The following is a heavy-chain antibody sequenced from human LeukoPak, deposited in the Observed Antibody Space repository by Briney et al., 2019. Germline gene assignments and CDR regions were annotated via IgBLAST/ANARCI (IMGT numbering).Heavy chain of an antibody. CDR2: IYPGDPDT. CDR1: GYSLAGFW. J-gene: IGHJ4*02. Sequence: PGESLKISCKGSGYSLAGFWIGWVRQMPGKGLEWMGIIYPGDPDTRYSPSFQGQVTISVDKSIRTAYLQWSSLKASDTAIYYCARQHGAVAGPFDYWGQGTLVTVSS. CDR3: ARQHGAVAGPFDY. D-gene: IGHD6-19*01. V-gene: IGHV5-51*01.